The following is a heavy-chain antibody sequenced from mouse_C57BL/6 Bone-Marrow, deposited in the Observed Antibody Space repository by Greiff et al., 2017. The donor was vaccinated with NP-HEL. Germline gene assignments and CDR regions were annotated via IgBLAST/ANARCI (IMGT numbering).Heavy chain of an antibody. D-gene: IGHD1-1*01. CDR2: ISSGGSYT. CDR3: ARHYYGSRQAWFAY. Sequence: EVKLMESGGDLVKPGGSLKLSCAASGFTFSSYGMSWVRQTPDKRLEWVATISSGGSYTYYPDSVKGRFTISRDNAKNTLYLQMSRLKSEDTAMYYCARHYYGSRQAWFAYWGQGTLVTVSA. CDR1: GFTFSSYG. V-gene: IGHV5-6*01. J-gene: IGHJ3*01.